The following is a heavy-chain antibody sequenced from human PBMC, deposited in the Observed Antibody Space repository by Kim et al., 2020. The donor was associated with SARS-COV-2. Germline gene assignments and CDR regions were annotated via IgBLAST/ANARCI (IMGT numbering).Heavy chain of an antibody. V-gene: IGHV4-31*03. D-gene: IGHD1-26*01. CDR3: ARDTPSHSFLSPGMDV. J-gene: IGHJ6*02. CDR1: GGSISSGGYY. Sequence: SETLSLTCTVSGGSISSGGYYWSWIRQHPGKGLEWIGYIYYSGSTYYNPSLKSRVTISVDTSKNQFSLKLSSVTAADTAVYYCARDTPSHSFLSPGMDVWGQGTTVTVSS. CDR2: IYYSGST.